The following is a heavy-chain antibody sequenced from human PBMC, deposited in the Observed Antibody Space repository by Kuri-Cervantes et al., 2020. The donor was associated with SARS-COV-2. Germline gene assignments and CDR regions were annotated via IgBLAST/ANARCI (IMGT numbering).Heavy chain of an antibody. J-gene: IGHJ4*02. Sequence: GESLKISCAASGFTFSSYGMHWVRQAPGKGLEWVAVISYDGSNKYHADSVKGRFTISRDNSKNTLYLQMNSLRAEDTAVYYCAKGGIQLFHFDYWGQGTLVTVSS. CDR2: ISYDGSNK. V-gene: IGHV3-30*18. CDR1: GFTFSSYG. D-gene: IGHD5-18*01. CDR3: AKGGIQLFHFDY.